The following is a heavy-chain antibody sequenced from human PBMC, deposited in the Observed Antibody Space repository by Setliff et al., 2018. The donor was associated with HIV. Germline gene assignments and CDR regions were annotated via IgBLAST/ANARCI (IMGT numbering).Heavy chain of an antibody. Sequence: SETLSLTCTVSGASINSHYWSWIRQPPGKGLECIGSIYSSGVTNYSPSLKRRVTISVDTSKNHVSLRLNSVTAAATAVYYCVRVFDRWLLDAFDIWGQGTMVTVSS. V-gene: IGHV4-59*11. J-gene: IGHJ3*02. CDR2: IYSSGVT. D-gene: IGHD2-15*01. CDR1: GASINSHY. CDR3: VRVFDRWLLDAFDI.